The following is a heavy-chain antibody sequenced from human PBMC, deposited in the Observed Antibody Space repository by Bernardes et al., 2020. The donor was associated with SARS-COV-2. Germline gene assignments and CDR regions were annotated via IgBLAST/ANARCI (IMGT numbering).Heavy chain of an antibody. V-gene: IGHV4-38-2*01. D-gene: IGHD6-19*01. CDR2: IYHSGST. J-gene: IGHJ6*02. CDR1: GYSISSGYY. Sequence: SETLSLTRAVSGYSISSGYYWGWIRQPPGKGLEWIGSIYHSGSTYYNPSLKSRVTISVDTSKNQFSLKLSSVTAADTAVYYCAIAVAGYYYGMDVWGQGTTVTVSS. CDR3: AIAVAGYYYGMDV.